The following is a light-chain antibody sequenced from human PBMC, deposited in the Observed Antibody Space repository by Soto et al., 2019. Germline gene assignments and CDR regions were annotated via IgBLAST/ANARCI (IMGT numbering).Light chain of an antibody. CDR1: SSDVGGYNY. V-gene: IGLV2-11*01. CDR3: SSFAGRYNLV. J-gene: IGLJ2*01. Sequence: QSALTQPRSVSGSPGQSVTISCTGTSSDVGGYNYVSWYQQHPGKAPKLMIYDVSKRPSGVPDRFSGSKSGNTASLTISGLQAEDEADYYCSSFAGRYNLVLGGGTKVTVL. CDR2: DVS.